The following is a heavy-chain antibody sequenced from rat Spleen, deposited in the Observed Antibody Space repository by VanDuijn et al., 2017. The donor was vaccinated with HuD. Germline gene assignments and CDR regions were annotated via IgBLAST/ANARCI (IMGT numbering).Heavy chain of an antibody. V-gene: IGHV5-25*01. CDR1: GFPFSNYD. J-gene: IGHJ2*01. D-gene: IGHD1-6*01. Sequence: EVQLVASGGGLVQPGRSLKLSCAASGFPFSNYDMHWIRQAPTKGLEWVASISTGGGNTYYRDSVKGRFTISRDNAKSTLYLQMDSLRSEDSATYYCTRDRILRSTGFDYWGQGVMVTVSS. CDR3: TRDRILRSTGFDY. CDR2: ISTGGGNT.